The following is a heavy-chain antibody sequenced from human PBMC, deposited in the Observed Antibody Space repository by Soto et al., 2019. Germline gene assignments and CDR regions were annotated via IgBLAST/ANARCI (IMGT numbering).Heavy chain of an antibody. CDR2: IIPILGIA. D-gene: IGHD2-2*01. CDR3: AKDLGYCSSTSCYGAPDWFDP. CDR1: GGTFGSYT. Sequence: SVKVSCKASGGTFGSYTIRWVRQAPGQGLEWMGRIIPILGIANYAQKFQGRVTITADKSTSTAYMELSSLRSEDTAVYYCAKDLGYCSSTSCYGAPDWFDPWGQGTLVTVSS. J-gene: IGHJ5*02. V-gene: IGHV1-69*04.